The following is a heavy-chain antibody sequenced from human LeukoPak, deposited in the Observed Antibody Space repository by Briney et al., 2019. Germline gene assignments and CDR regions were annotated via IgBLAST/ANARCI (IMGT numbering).Heavy chain of an antibody. Sequence: GGSLRLSCAASGFSFRNAWMHWVRQAPGKGLVWVSRIKGDGSVTVYADSVKGRFTISRDNAKNTLYLQMNSLRVEDTAVYYCARRDWFDPWGQGTLVTVSS. CDR2: IKGDGSVT. V-gene: IGHV3-74*01. CDR3: ARRDWFDP. J-gene: IGHJ5*02. CDR1: GFSFRNAW.